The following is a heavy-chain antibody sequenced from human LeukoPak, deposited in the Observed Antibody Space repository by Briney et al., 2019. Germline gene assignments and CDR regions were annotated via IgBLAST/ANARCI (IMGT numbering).Heavy chain of an antibody. V-gene: IGHV1-46*01. CDR1: GYTFTSYY. Sequence: ASVKVSCKASGYTFTSYYMHWVRQAPGQGLEWMGIINPSGGSTSYAQKFQGRVTMTRDTSTSTVCMELSSLRSEDTAVYYCASPVSSGWYQAYFDYWGQGTLVTVSS. CDR3: ASPVSSGWYQAYFDY. CDR2: INPSGGST. D-gene: IGHD6-19*01. J-gene: IGHJ4*02.